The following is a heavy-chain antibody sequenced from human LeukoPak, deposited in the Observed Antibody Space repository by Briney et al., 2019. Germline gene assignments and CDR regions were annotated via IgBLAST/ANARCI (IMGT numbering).Heavy chain of an antibody. CDR3: ARADFWSGYLYYFDY. CDR1: GGSISIGGYS. CDR2: IYHSGST. J-gene: IGHJ4*02. V-gene: IGHV4-30-2*01. Sequence: SQTLSLTCAVSGGSISIGGYSWSWIRQPPGKGLEWIGYIYHSGSTYYNPSLKSRVTISVDRSKNQFSLKLSSVTAADTAVYYCARADFWSGYLYYFDYWGQGTLVTVSS. D-gene: IGHD3-3*01.